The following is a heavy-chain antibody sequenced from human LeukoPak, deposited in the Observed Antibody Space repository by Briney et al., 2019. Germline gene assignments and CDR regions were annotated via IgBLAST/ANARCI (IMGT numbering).Heavy chain of an antibody. Sequence: GGSLRLSCAASGFTFSNYGMSWVRQAPGKGLEWVSAISGSGGSTYYADSVKGRFTISRDNSKNTLYLQMNSLRAEDTAVYYCVRSGVFYYYMDVWGKGTTVTVSS. D-gene: IGHD2-8*01. J-gene: IGHJ6*03. V-gene: IGHV3-23*01. CDR1: GFTFSNYG. CDR3: VRSGVFYYYMDV. CDR2: ISGSGGST.